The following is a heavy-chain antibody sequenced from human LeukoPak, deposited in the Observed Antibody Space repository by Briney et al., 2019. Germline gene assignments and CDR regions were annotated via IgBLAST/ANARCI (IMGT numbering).Heavy chain of an antibody. D-gene: IGHD5-18*01. CDR1: GHSFATYW. J-gene: IGHJ4*02. Sequence: GESLKISCKASGHSFATYWIGWVRQMPGKGLEWMGIIYPADSTAHYSPSFQGQVTISADKSISTAYLQWRSLGPSDTAMYYCARRLYGYQYAFDYWGQGTLVTVSS. V-gene: IGHV5-51*01. CDR3: ARRLYGYQYAFDY. CDR2: IYPADSTA.